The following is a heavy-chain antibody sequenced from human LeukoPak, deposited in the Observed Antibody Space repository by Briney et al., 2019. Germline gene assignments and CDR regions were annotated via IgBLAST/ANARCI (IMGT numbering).Heavy chain of an antibody. CDR1: GGFMSSYY. Sequence: SETLSLTCTVWGGFMSSYYWSWLRQPPGKALEGIGYIYNRWCTNYNPCLKSRVTISLDTSKKQFSLKLSSVTAADTAVYHCARVIYDSSGHYSWFDPWGQGTLVSDSS. V-gene: IGHV4-59*08. J-gene: IGHJ5*02. CDR2: IYNRWCT. D-gene: IGHD3-22*01. CDR3: ARVIYDSSGHYSWFDP.